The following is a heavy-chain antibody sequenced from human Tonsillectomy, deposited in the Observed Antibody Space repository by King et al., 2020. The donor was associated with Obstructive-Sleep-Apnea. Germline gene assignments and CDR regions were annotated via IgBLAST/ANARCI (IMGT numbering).Heavy chain of an antibody. CDR3: ARDDSQMVTAILDL. V-gene: IGHV3-33*05. D-gene: IGHD2-21*02. Sequence: VQLVESGGGVVQPGRSLRLSCAASGFSLSNYGMHWVRQAPGKGLEWGGVIEFEGKNKYYGDSVKGLFTISRDKSKNTLYLQLNSLRVEETAVYYCARDDSQMVTAILDLWGQGTSVTVSS. CDR1: GFSLSNYG. CDR2: IEFEGKNK. J-gene: IGHJ4*02.